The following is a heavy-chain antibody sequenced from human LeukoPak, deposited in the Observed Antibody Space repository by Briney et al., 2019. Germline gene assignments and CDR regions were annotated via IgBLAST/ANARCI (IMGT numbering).Heavy chain of an antibody. D-gene: IGHD2/OR15-2a*01. CDR2: ISDIGSI. V-gene: IGHV4-59*08. Sequence: SETLSLTCTVSGGSISSYYWSWIRQPPGKGLEWIAYISDIGSINYNPSLKSRLTISLDTSKNQFSLKLSSVTAADTAVYYCAGHHPRNTVDFWGQGTLVTVSS. J-gene: IGHJ4*02. CDR3: AGHHPRNTVDF. CDR1: GGSISSYY.